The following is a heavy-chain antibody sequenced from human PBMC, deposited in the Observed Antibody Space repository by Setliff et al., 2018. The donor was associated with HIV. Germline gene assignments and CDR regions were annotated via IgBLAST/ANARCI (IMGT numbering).Heavy chain of an antibody. CDR1: GFTFSTYG. J-gene: IGHJ3*02. V-gene: IGHV3-48*01. D-gene: IGHD2-15*01. CDR3: AKDQAVVTPRYDAFDI. Sequence: HPGGSLRLSCEASGFTFSTYGMNWVRHAPGKGLEWVAQISSSGFPIYYADSVRGRFTASRDNGKNSLFLQMNSLRAEDTAVYYCAKDQAVVTPRYDAFDIWGQGTMVTVSS. CDR2: ISSSGFPI.